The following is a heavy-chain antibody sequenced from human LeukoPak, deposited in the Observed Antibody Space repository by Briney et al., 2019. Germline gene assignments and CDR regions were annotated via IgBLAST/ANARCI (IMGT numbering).Heavy chain of an antibody. CDR1: GGSVGSADYC. CDR2: IYYRAST. J-gene: IGHJ6*02. Sequence: SETLSLTCTVSGGSVGSADYCWSWIRQPPGKGLEWIGYIYYRASTYHNPSLKSRVTISVDTSKNQFSLQLSSVTAADTAVYYCARDVSGCLRMDVWGQGTTVTVSS. V-gene: IGHV4-30-4*01. CDR3: ARDVSGCLRMDV. D-gene: IGHD6-19*01.